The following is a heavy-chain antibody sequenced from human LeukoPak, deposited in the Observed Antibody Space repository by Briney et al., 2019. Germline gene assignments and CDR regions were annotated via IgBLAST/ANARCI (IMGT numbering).Heavy chain of an antibody. CDR1: GGSISSYY. J-gene: IGHJ4*02. D-gene: IGHD3-10*01. CDR2: IYYSGST. V-gene: IGHV4-59*12. CDR3: ARASLRFGELFFDY. Sequence: SETLSLTCTVSGGSISSYYWSWIRQPPGKGLEWIGYIYYSGSTNYNPSLKSRVTISVDTPKNQFSLKLSSVTAADTAVYYCARASLRFGELFFDYWGQGTLVTVSS.